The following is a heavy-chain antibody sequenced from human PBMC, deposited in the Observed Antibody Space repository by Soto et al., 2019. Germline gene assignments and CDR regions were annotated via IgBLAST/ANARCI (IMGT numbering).Heavy chain of an antibody. CDR1: GGSISSSSFY. D-gene: IGHD3-3*01. Sequence: SETLSLTCAVSGGSISSSSFYWGWIRQPPGKGLEWIGSFYYSESTYYNPSLKSRVIISVDTSKNQFSLKLSSVTAADTAVYYCATITIFGVVPNYFDYRGQGTLVTVSS. CDR2: FYYSEST. V-gene: IGHV4-39*01. CDR3: ATITIFGVVPNYFDY. J-gene: IGHJ4*02.